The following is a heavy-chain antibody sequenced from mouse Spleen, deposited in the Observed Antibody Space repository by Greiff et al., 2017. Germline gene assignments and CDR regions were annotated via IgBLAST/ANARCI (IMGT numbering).Heavy chain of an antibody. CDR3: ARCYYGSSQGTDY. J-gene: IGHJ2*01. CDR2: IHPNSGST. D-gene: IGHD1-1*01. CDR1: GYTFTSYW. Sequence: QVQLQQPGAELVKPGASVKLSCKASGYTFTSYWMHWVKQRPGQGLEWIGMIHPNSGSTNYNEKFKSKATLTVDKSSSTAYMQLSSLTSEDSAVYYCARCYYGSSQGTDYWGQGTTLTVSS. V-gene: IGHV1-64*01.